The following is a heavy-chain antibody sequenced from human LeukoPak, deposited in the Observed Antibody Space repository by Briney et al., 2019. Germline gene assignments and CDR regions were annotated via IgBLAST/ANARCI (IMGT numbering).Heavy chain of an antibody. D-gene: IGHD3-10*02. J-gene: IGHJ6*02. V-gene: IGHV3-7*03. CDR1: GFTFSSFW. Sequence: GGSLRLSCTASGFTFSSFWMSWVRQAPGKGLEWVANIRQDGSEKNYVGSVKGRFTISRDNANNSLYLQINSLRAEDTAVYYCARDLGSGSYYTPDYYYYYGMDVWGQGTTVTVSS. CDR2: IRQDGSEK. CDR3: ARDLGSGSYYTPDYYYYYGMDV.